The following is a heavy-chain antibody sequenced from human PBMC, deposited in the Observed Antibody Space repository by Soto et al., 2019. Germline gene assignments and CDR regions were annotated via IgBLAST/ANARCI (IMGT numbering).Heavy chain of an antibody. Sequence: QITLKESGPTLVKPTQTLTLTCTFSGFSLSTSGVGVGWSRQPPGKALEWLAVIYWDYSYHYSPSLRSRLTITKDTSKNQVVLTLTNMDPVDTATYYCAHKGYGDYPLDYWGQGTLVTVSS. D-gene: IGHD4-17*01. CDR2: IYWDYSY. CDR1: GFSLSTSGVG. V-gene: IGHV2-5*02. J-gene: IGHJ4*02. CDR3: AHKGYGDYPLDY.